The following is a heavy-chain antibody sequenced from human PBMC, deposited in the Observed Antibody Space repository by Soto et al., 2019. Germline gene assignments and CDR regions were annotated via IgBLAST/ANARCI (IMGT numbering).Heavy chain of an antibody. CDR3: ARGGIVLVPAASRGRFDP. J-gene: IGHJ5*02. Sequence: QVQLVQSGAEVKKPGSSVKVSCKASGGTFSSYAISWVRQAPGQGLEWMGGIIPIFGTANYAQKFQGRVTITADESMSTAYMELSSLRSEDTAVYYCARGGIVLVPAASRGRFDPWGQGTLVTVSS. CDR2: IIPIFGTA. V-gene: IGHV1-69*12. CDR1: GGTFSSYA. D-gene: IGHD2-2*01.